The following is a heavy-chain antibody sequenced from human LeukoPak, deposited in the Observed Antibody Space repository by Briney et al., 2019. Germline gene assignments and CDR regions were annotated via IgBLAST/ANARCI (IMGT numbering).Heavy chain of an antibody. J-gene: IGHJ4*02. CDR3: ARDRGDPDYYFDQ. D-gene: IGHD7-27*01. Sequence: GGSLRLSCAASGFTFSSYGIHWVRQAPGKGLEWVAVVWYDGSEKYYADSVKGRFTISRDNSKNTLYMQMNSLRAEDTAIYYCARDRGDPDYYFDQWGQGTLVTVSS. CDR1: GFTFSSYG. V-gene: IGHV3-33*01. CDR2: VWYDGSEK.